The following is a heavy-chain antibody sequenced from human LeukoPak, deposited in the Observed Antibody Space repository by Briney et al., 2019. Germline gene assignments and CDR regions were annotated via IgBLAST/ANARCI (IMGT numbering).Heavy chain of an antibody. CDR1: GGTFSSYA. CDR2: IIPIFGTA. J-gene: IGHJ6*02. V-gene: IGHV1-69*13. CDR3: ARYSHELDLDYYYGMDV. Sequence: SVKVSCKASGGTFSSYAISWVRQAPGQGLEWMGGIIPIFGTANYAQKFQGRVTITADESTSTAYMELSSLRSEDTAVYYCARYSHELDLDYYYGMDVWGQGTTVTVS. D-gene: IGHD2-21*01.